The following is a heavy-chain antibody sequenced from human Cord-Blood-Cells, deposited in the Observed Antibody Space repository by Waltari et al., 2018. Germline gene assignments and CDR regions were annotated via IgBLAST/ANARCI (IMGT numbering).Heavy chain of an antibody. CDR3: EHRSGEPQFPLDWFDP. Sequence: QITLKESGPTLVKPTQTLTLTCTFSGFSLSTSGVGVGWIRPPPVKALEWLALIYWNDDKRYSPSLKSRLTITKDTSKNQVVLTMTNMDPVDTATYYCEHRSGEPQFPLDWFDPWGQGTLVTVSS. V-gene: IGHV2-5*01. CDR2: IYWNDDK. CDR1: GFSLSTSGVG. J-gene: IGHJ5*02. D-gene: IGHD3-16*01.